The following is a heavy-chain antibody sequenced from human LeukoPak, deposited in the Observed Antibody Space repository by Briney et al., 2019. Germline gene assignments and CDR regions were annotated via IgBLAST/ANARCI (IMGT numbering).Heavy chain of an antibody. J-gene: IGHJ3*02. V-gene: IGHV3-30*04. CDR3: ARSNYYDSRSWGFDI. D-gene: IGHD3-22*01. Sequence: QPGGSLRLSCAASGFTFSSYAMHWVRQAPGKGLEWVTIISYDGTNKYYADSVKGRFTISRDNSKNTLFLQMNGLRAEDTAVYYCARSNYYDSRSWGFDIWGQGTMVTVSS. CDR1: GFTFSSYA. CDR2: ISYDGTNK.